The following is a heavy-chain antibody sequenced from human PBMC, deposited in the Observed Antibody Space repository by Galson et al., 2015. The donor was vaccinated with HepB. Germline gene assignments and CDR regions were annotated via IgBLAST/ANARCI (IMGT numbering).Heavy chain of an antibody. CDR1: GFTFDDYA. CDR2: ISWNSGSI. J-gene: IGHJ4*02. D-gene: IGHD1-26*01. V-gene: IGHV3-9*01. CDR3: AKDKGGSYLFDY. Sequence: SLRLSCAASGFTFDDYAMHWVRQAPGKGLEWVSGISWNSGSIGYADSVKGRFTISRDNAKNSLYLQMNSLRAEDTALYYCAKDKGGSYLFDYWGQGTLVTVSS.